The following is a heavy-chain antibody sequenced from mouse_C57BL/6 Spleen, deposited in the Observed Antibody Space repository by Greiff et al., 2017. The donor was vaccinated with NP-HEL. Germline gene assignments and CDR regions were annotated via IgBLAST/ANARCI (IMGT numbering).Heavy chain of an antibody. D-gene: IGHD1-1*01. CDR3: ARRYGSSYEYWYFDV. V-gene: IGHV1-47*01. J-gene: IGHJ1*03. CDR1: GYTFTTYP. CDR2: FHPYNDDT. Sequence: VQLQESGAELVKPGASVKMSCKASGYTFTTYPLEWMKQNHGKSLEWIGNFHPYNDDTKYNEKFKGNATLTVEKSSSTVYLELSRLTSDDSAVYYCARRYGSSYEYWYFDVWGTGTTVTVSS.